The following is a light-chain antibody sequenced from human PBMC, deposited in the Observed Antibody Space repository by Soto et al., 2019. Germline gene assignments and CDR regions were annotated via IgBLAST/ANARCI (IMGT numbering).Light chain of an antibody. CDR2: DNY. CDR1: SSNIGNNF. Sequence: QSVLTQPPSVSAAPGQKVTISCYGSSSNIGNNFVSWYQQVPGTAPKLLIYDNYERPSGIPDRFSGSKSGSSATLAITGLQTGDEADYYCETWDSSLAAGVFGGGTKLTVL. J-gene: IGLJ3*02. CDR3: ETWDSSLAAGV. V-gene: IGLV1-51*01.